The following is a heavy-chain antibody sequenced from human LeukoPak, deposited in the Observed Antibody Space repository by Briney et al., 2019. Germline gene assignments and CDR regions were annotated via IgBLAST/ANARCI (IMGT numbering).Heavy chain of an antibody. CDR2: VTDTGGNT. Sequence: PGGSLRLSCAASGFTFSSYAMTWVRQAPVKGLEWLSVVTDTGGNTYHADSVKGRFTISRDNSKNTVYLEMNSLRVEDTAVYYCAKGTVRSCSGPSCYPLDSWGQGTLVTDSS. CDR3: AKGTVRSCSGPSCYPLDS. CDR1: GFTFSSYA. V-gene: IGHV3-23*01. J-gene: IGHJ4*02. D-gene: IGHD2-15*01.